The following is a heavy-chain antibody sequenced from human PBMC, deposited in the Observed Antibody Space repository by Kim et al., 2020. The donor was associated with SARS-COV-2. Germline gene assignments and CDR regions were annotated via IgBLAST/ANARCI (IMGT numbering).Heavy chain of an antibody. CDR1: GFTFTDNW. J-gene: IGHJ3*01. CDR3: VGHSWHALDV. Sequence: GGSLRLSCVASGFTFTDNWMTWVRQAPGKGLEWLANIMKDGVVKTYVESVMGRFTISRDNAKNSVYLQMNSLSANDTAVYYCVGHSWHALDVWGPGTMVTVSS. CDR2: IMKDGVVK. V-gene: IGHV3-7*01.